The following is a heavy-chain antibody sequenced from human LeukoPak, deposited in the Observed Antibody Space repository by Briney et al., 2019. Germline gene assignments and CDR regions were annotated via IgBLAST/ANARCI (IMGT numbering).Heavy chain of an antibody. Sequence: GESLKISCKGSGYSFTSYWIGWVRQMPGKGLEWMGIIYPGGSDTRYSPSFQGQVTISADKSISTAYLQWSSLKASDTAMYYRARISVIQLWLLDPWGQGTLVTVSS. V-gene: IGHV5-51*01. J-gene: IGHJ5*02. CDR3: ARISVIQLWLLDP. D-gene: IGHD5-18*01. CDR1: GYSFTSYW. CDR2: IYPGGSDT.